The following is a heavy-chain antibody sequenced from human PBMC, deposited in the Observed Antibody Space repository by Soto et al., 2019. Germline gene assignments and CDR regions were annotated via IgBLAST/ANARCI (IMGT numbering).Heavy chain of an antibody. CDR2: LTNDGGYT. V-gene: IGHV3-11*06. D-gene: IGHD6-6*01. CDR3: ARDPNNSSSWWLDP. CDR1: GFTFSGHY. Sequence: GGSLRLSCKASGFTFSGHYMNWIRQAPGKGLEWLAYLTNDGGYTYYADSVRGRFTISRDNAKSSLFLQMNNLRTEDTAVYFCARDPNNSSSWWLDPWGRGVLVTVSS. J-gene: IGHJ5*02.